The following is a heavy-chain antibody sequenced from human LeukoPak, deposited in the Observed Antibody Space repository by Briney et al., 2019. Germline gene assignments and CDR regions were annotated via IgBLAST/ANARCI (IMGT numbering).Heavy chain of an antibody. CDR1: GYTFTGYY. CDR3: AKDQLLRGGGSYVY. CDR2: INPNSGGT. V-gene: IGHV1-2*02. Sequence: ASVKVSCKASGYTFTGYYMHWVRQAPGQGLEWMGWINPNSGGTNYAQKFQGRVTMTRDTSISTAYMELSRLRSDDTAVYYCAKDQLLRGGGSYVYWGQGTLVTVSS. J-gene: IGHJ4*02. D-gene: IGHD1-26*01.